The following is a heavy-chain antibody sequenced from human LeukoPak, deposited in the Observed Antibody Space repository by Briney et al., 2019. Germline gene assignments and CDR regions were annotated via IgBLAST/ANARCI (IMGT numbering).Heavy chain of an antibody. D-gene: IGHD2-2*01. V-gene: IGHV1-2*02. CDR2: INPNSGGT. Sequence: ASVKVSCKASGYTFTDYYIQWVRQAPGQVLEWMGWINPNSGGTNSAQKFQGRVTMTRDTSVSTAYMELSRLRSDDTAVYYCARDHCTSSGCYEYYYYGVDVWGQGTTVTVSS. CDR1: GYTFTDYY. CDR3: ARDHCTSSGCYEYYYYGVDV. J-gene: IGHJ6*02.